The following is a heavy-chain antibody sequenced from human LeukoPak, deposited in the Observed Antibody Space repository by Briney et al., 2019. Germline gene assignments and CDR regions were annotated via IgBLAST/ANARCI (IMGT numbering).Heavy chain of an antibody. Sequence: SETLSLTCTVSGGSISSYYWSWIRQPPGKGLEWIGYIYHSGSTYYNPSLKSRVTISVDRSKNQFSLKLSSVTAADTAVYYCARWSRTAAFDIWGQGTMVTVSS. CDR3: ARWSRTAAFDI. J-gene: IGHJ3*02. V-gene: IGHV4-59*12. D-gene: IGHD2-15*01. CDR2: IYHSGST. CDR1: GGSISSYY.